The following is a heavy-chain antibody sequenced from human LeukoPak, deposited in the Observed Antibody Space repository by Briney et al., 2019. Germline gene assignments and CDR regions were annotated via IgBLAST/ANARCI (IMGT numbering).Heavy chain of an antibody. CDR3: ARGKIRYWFDP. CDR2: IYYTGNT. CDR1: GGSISSYY. J-gene: IGHJ5*02. Sequence: PSETLSLTCTVSGGSISSYYWSWLRQPPGRGLEGFGYIYYTGNTNYNPSLKRRVTISVDTSKDQFSLKLTSVTAADPAVYYCARGKIRYWFDPWGQGTLVTVSS. V-gene: IGHV4-59*13.